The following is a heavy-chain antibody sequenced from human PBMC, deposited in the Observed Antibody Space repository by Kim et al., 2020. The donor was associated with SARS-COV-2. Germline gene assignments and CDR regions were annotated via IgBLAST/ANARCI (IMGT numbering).Heavy chain of an antibody. V-gene: IGHV4-34*01. J-gene: IGHJ4*02. CDR1: GGSFSGYY. CDR3: ARGGGGYDFWSGYSPFDY. Sequence: SETLSLTCAVYGGSFSGYYWSWIRQPPGKGLEWIGEINHSGSTNYNPSLKSRVTISVDTSKNQFSLKLSSVTAADTAVYYCARGGGGYDFWSGYSPFDYWGQGTLVTVSS. CDR2: INHSGST. D-gene: IGHD3-3*01.